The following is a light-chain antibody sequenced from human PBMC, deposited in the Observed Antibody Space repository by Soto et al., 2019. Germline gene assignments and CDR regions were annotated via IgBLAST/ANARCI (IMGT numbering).Light chain of an antibody. J-gene: IGKJ4*01. CDR2: TAS. CDR3: QQLNRSPLT. Sequence: DIPLTQSPSFLSESVGYRVSITCRASQGITSFLAWYQQILGKAPKLLIYTASTLQSGVPPRFSGSGSGTEFTLTISRLQPEDFGTYYCQQLNRSPLTFGGGTRVAIK. CDR1: QGITSF. V-gene: IGKV1-9*01.